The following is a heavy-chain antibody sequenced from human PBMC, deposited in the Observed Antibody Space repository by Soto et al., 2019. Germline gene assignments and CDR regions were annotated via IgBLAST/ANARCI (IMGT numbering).Heavy chain of an antibody. J-gene: IGHJ6*02. CDR3: ARDPYSSGWSVRYYYYGMDV. CDR2: IISSSSYI. CDR1: GFTFSSYS. D-gene: IGHD6-19*01. V-gene: IGHV3-21*01. Sequence: GGSLRLSCAASGFTFSSYSMNWVRQAPGKGLEWVSSIISSSSYIYYADSVKGRFTISRDNAKNSLYLQMNSLRAEDTAVYYCARDPYSSGWSVRYYYYGMDVWGQGTTVTVSS.